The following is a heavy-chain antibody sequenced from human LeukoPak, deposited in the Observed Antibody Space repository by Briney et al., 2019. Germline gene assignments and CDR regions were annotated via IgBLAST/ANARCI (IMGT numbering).Heavy chain of an antibody. CDR3: ARGWFADDLYLFDY. V-gene: IGHV1-18*01. CDR2: ISAYNGNT. Sequence: ASVKVSCKASGYTFTSYGISWVRQAPGQGLEWMGWISAYNGNTNYAQKLQGRVTMTTDTSTSTAYTELRSLRSDDTAVYYCARGWFADDLYLFDYWGQGTLVTVSS. J-gene: IGHJ4*02. CDR1: GYTFTSYG. D-gene: IGHD3-10*01.